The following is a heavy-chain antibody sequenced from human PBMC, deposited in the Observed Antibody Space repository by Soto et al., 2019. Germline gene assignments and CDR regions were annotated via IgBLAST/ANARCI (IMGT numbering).Heavy chain of an antibody. J-gene: IGHJ4*02. V-gene: IGHV3-53*02. Sequence: EVQLVETGGGLIQPGGSLRVSCAASGFTVSRKYMSWVRQAPGKGLEWVSVIYSGGSTYYADSVKGRFTISRDNSKNTLYLQMNSLRAEDTAVYYCARGSDGPFFDYFDYWGQGTLVTVSS. CDR2: IYSGGST. D-gene: IGHD2-8*01. CDR1: GFTVSRKY. CDR3: ARGSDGPFFDYFDY.